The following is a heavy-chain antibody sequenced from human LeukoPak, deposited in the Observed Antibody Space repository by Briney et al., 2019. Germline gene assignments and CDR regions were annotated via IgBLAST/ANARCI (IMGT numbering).Heavy chain of an antibody. D-gene: IGHD1-26*01. CDR3: ARGEQIVGATWAFDI. V-gene: IGHV1-18*01. CDR1: GYTFTSYG. CDR2: ISAYNGNT. J-gene: IGHJ3*02. Sequence: GASVKVSCKASGYTFTSYGISWVRQAPGPGLEWMGWISAYNGNTNYAQKVQGRVTMTTDTSTNAAYMELRSLRSDDTAVYYCARGEQIVGATWAFDIWGQGTMVTVSS.